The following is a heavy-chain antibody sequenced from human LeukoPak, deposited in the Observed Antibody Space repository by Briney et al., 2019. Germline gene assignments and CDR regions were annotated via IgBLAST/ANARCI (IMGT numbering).Heavy chain of an antibody. CDR2: INPDSGGT. CDR3: ARVLFYSSGNKSNRVDY. D-gene: IGHD6-19*01. J-gene: IGHJ4*02. CDR1: GYTFTGYY. V-gene: IGHV1-2*02. Sequence: ASVKVSCKASGYTFTGYYIHWVRQAPGQGLEWMGWINPDSGGTNYAQKFQGRVTMTRDTSIRTAYMELSRLRSDDTAVHYCARVLFYSSGNKSNRVDYWGQGTLVTVSS.